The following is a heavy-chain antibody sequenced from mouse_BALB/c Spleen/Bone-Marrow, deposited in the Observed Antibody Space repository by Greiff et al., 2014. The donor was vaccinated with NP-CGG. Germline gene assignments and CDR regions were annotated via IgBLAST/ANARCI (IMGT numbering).Heavy chain of an antibody. CDR2: IYPTNGRS. CDR1: GYTFTNYW. CDR3: ARRGDYYGAMDY. V-gene: IGHV1S81*02. D-gene: IGHD1-1*01. J-gene: IGHJ4*01. Sequence: VKLMESGAELVKPGASVKLSCEASGYTFTNYWMHWVNQRPGQGLEWIGEIYPTNGRSNYNEKFKSKATLTVDKSSSTAYMQLSSLTSEDSAVYYCARRGDYYGAMDYWGQGTSVTVSS.